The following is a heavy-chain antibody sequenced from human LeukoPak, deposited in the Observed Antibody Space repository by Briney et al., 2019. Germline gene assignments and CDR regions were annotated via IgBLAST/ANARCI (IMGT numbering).Heavy chain of an antibody. CDR1: GFTVSSNY. CDR3: AREGTYCGGDCYPLGY. Sequence: GGSLRLSCAASGFTVSSNYISWVRQAPGKGLEWVSVIFGGGSTYYADSVKGRFTISRDNSKNTLYLQMNSLRAEDTAVYYCAREGTYCGGDCYPLGYWGQGTLVTVSS. V-gene: IGHV3-53*01. CDR2: IFGGGST. J-gene: IGHJ4*02. D-gene: IGHD2-21*02.